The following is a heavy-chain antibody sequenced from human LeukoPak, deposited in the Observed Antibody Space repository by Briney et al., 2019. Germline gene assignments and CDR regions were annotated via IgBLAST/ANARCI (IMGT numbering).Heavy chain of an antibody. V-gene: IGHV3-15*01. CDR1: GFTFSNAW. Sequence: GGSLRLSCAASGFTFSNAWMSWIRQAPGKGLEWVGRIKSKTDGGTTDYAAPVKGRFTISRDDSKSTLYLQMNSLKTEDTAVYYCTTVSWAVDTAMVYFDYWGQGTLVTVSS. J-gene: IGHJ4*02. CDR2: IKSKTDGGTT. CDR3: TTVSWAVDTAMVYFDY. D-gene: IGHD5-18*01.